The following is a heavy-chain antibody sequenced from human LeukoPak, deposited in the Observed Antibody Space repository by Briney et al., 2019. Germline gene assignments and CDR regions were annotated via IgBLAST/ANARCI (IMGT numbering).Heavy chain of an antibody. Sequence: GGSLRLSCAASGFTFSSYGMHWVRQAPGKGLEWVAVISYDGSNKYYADSVKGRFTISRDNSENTLYLQMNSLRAEDTAVYYCAKDACSSTSCYPDWFDPWGQGTLVTVSS. CDR1: GFTFSSYG. D-gene: IGHD2-2*01. J-gene: IGHJ5*02. CDR3: AKDACSSTSCYPDWFDP. CDR2: ISYDGSNK. V-gene: IGHV3-30*18.